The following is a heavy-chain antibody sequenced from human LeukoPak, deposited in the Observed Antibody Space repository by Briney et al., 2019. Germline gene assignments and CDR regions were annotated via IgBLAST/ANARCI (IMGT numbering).Heavy chain of an antibody. Sequence: GGSLRLSCAASGFTLSSHWMSWVRQAPGKGLEWVTNMKQDGSEQYYADSVKGRFTISRDNAQKSLYLQMNRLRVEDTAVYYCARDTDGPDYWGQGTLVTVSS. CDR1: GFTLSSHW. CDR2: MKQDGSEQ. V-gene: IGHV3-7*01. CDR3: ARDTDGPDY. J-gene: IGHJ4*02. D-gene: IGHD4-17*01.